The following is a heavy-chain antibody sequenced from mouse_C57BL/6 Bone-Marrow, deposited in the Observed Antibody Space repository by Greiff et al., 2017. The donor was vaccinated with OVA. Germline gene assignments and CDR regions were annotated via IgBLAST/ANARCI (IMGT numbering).Heavy chain of an antibody. Sequence: SGPELVKPGASVKISCKASGYAFSSSWMNWVKQRPGKGLEWIGRIYPGDGDTNYNGKFKGKATLTADKSSSTAYMQLSSLTSEDSAVYFCARSDYYFDYWGQGTTLTVSS. CDR3: ARSDYYFDY. V-gene: IGHV1-82*01. CDR2: IYPGDGDT. J-gene: IGHJ2*01. CDR1: GYAFSSSW.